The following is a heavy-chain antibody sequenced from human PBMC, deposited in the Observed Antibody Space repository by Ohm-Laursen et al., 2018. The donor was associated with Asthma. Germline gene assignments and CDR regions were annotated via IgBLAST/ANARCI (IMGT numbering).Heavy chain of an antibody. CDR1: GFTLRSYA. CDR2: SGTYFDGALK. CDR3: ARDVMEWYLHAFDF. V-gene: IGHV3-30-3*01. D-gene: IGHD3-3*01. J-gene: IGHJ4*02. Sequence: SLRLSCTASGFTLRSYAIHWVRQAPGKGLEWVAVSGTYFDGALKYYADSVNGRFTVSRDDSKNNPYLQMNSLRPDDTAVYYCARDVMEWYLHAFDFWGQGTLVTVSS.